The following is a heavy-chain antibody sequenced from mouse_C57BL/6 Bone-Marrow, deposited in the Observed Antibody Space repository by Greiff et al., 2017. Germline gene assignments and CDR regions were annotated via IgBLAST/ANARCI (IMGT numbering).Heavy chain of an antibody. CDR2: IDPENGDT. V-gene: IGHV14-4*01. CDR3: TTGTTVVGYYFDY. D-gene: IGHD1-1*01. Sequence: EVKLQQSGAELVRPGASVKLSCTASGFNIKDDYMHWVKQRPEQGLEWIGWIDPENGDTEYASKFQGKATITADTSSNTAYLQLSSLTSEDTAVYYCTTGTTVVGYYFDYWGQGTTLTVSS. CDR1: GFNIKDDY. J-gene: IGHJ2*01.